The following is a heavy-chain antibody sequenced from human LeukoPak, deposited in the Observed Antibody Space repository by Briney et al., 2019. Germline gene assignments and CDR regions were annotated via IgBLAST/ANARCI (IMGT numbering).Heavy chain of an antibody. CDR3: ARGRYYYDSSGYFAFDI. CDR1: GGSISSYY. V-gene: IGHV4-59*12. J-gene: IGHJ3*02. D-gene: IGHD3-22*01. CDR2: IYYSGST. Sequence: PSETLSLTCTVSGGSISSYYWSWIRQPPGKGLEWIGYIYYSGSTNYNPSLKSRVTISVDTSKNQFSLKLSSVTAADTAVYYCARGRYYYDSSGYFAFDIWGQGTMVTVSS.